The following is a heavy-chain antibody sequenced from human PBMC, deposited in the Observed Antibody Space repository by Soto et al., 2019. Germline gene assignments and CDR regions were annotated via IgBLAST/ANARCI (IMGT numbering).Heavy chain of an antibody. J-gene: IGHJ6*03. CDR3: AKDKYNWNHGHYMDV. CDR2: ISGSGGST. CDR1: GFTFSSYA. Sequence: VQLLESGGGLVQPGGSLRLSCAASGFTFSSYAMSWVRQAPGKGLAWVSAISGSGGSTYYADSVKGRFTISRDNSKNTLYLQMNSLRAEDTAVYYCAKDKYNWNHGHYMDVWGKGTTVTVSS. V-gene: IGHV3-23*01. D-gene: IGHD1-1*01.